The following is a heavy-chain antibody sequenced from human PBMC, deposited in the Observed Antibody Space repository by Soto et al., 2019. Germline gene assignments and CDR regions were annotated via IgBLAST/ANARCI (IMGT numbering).Heavy chain of an antibody. J-gene: IGHJ4*02. CDR1: GFTFSSYA. CDR2: ISGSGHSP. Sequence: EVQLLESGGGLVQPVGSLRLSCAASGFTFSSYAMSWVRQAPGKGLEWVSVISGSGHSPHYADSVKSRFTISRDNSKNTLSLQMNSLRAEDTAVYYCAKELVAVAGTGCHYWGQGTLVTVSS. CDR3: AKELVAVAGTGCHY. D-gene: IGHD6-19*01. V-gene: IGHV3-23*01.